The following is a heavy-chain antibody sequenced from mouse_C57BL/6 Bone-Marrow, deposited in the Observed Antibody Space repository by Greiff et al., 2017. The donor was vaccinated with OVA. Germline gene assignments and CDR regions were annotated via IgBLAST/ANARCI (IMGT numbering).Heavy chain of an antibody. Sequence: VQLKQSGPVLVKPGASVKMSCKASGYTFTDYYMNWVKQSHGKSLEWIGVINPYNGGTSYNRKFKGKATLTVDKSSSTAYMELNSLTSEDSAVYYCARVIPRAMDYWGQGTSVTVSS. CDR1: GYTFTDYY. CDR2: INPYNGGT. CDR3: ARVIPRAMDY. J-gene: IGHJ4*01. V-gene: IGHV1-19*01. D-gene: IGHD5-1-1*01.